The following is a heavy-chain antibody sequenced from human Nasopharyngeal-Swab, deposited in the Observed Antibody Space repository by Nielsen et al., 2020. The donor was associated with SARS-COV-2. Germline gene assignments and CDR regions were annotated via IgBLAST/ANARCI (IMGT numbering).Heavy chain of an antibody. V-gene: IGHV3-30*18. J-gene: IGHJ4*02. Sequence: GESLKISCAASGFTFSSYGMHWVRQAPGKGLEWVAVIPYDGSNKYYADSVKGRFTISRDNSKNTLYLQMNSLRAEDTAVYYCAKDMGIADDSFDYWGQGTLVTVS. CDR1: GFTFSSYG. CDR3: AKDMGIADDSFDY. CDR2: IPYDGSNK. D-gene: IGHD6-13*01.